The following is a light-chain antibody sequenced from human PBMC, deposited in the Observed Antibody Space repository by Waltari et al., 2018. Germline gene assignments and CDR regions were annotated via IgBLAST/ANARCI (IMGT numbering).Light chain of an antibody. V-gene: IGLV2-14*01. Sequence: QSALTQPASVSGSPGKSITISCTGTSSAVGGYNYVSWYQQHPGKAPKLMIYEVSNRPSGVSRRFSGSKSGNTASLTISGLQAEDEADYYCSSYTSSSTLYVFGTGTKVTVL. J-gene: IGLJ1*01. CDR2: EVS. CDR1: SSAVGGYNY. CDR3: SSYTSSSTLYV.